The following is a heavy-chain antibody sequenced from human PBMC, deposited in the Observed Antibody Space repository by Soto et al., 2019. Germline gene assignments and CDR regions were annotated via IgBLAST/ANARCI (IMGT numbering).Heavy chain of an antibody. CDR2: INHSGGST. CDR3: ARVRIVVVPAANHFDY. J-gene: IGHJ4*02. D-gene: IGHD2-2*01. Sequence: QVQLVQSGAEVKKPGASVKVSCKASGYTFTSYNMHWVRQAPGQGLEWMGIINHSGGSTSYAQKFQGRVTMTRDTSNSTVYMELSSLRSEDTAVYYCARVRIVVVPAANHFDYWGQGTLVTVSS. CDR1: GYTFTSYN. V-gene: IGHV1-46*01.